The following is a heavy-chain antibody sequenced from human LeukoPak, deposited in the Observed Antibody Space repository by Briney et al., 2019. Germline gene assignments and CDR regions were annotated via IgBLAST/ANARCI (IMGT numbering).Heavy chain of an antibody. CDR2: ISSNFSYI. CDR3: ARRNPGHSSSWYFNDY. V-gene: IGHV3-21*01. Sequence: GGSLRLSCAASGFTFSTYSMNWVRQAPGKGLEWVSSISSNFSYIHYADSVKGRFTISRDNAKNSLYLQMSSLRAEDTAVYYCARRNPGHSSSWYFNDYWGQGTLVTVSS. D-gene: IGHD6-13*01. J-gene: IGHJ4*02. CDR1: GFTFSTYS.